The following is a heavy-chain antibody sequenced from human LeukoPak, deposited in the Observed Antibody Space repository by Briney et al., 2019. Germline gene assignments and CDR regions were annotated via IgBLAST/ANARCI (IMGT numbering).Heavy chain of an antibody. CDR2: ISSSSTYI. J-gene: IGHJ4*02. CDR1: GFTFSTYT. D-gene: IGHD6-25*01. CDR3: ARDMTDSSGPHFDY. Sequence: GGSLRLSCAASGFTFSTYTMNWVRQAPGKGLEWVSSISSSSTYIYYADSVKGRFTISRDNAKNSLYLQMNSLRAEDTAVYYCARDMTDSSGPHFDYWGQGTLVPVSS. V-gene: IGHV3-21*01.